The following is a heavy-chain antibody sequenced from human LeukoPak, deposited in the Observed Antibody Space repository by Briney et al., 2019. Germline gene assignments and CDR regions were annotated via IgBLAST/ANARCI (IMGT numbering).Heavy chain of an antibody. CDR1: GGSISSGDYY. Sequence: SQTLSLTCTVSGGSISSGDYYWSWIRQPPGKGLEWIGYIYYSGSTYYNPPLKSRVTISVDTSKNQFSLKLSSVTAADTAVYYCARVVDCSGGSCYLTDYWGQGTLVTVSS. J-gene: IGHJ4*02. V-gene: IGHV4-30-4*08. CDR3: ARVVDCSGGSCYLTDY. D-gene: IGHD2-15*01. CDR2: IYYSGST.